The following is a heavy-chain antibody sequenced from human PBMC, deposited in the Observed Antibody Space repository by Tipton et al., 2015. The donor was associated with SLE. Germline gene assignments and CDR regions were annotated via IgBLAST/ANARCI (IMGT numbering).Heavy chain of an antibody. J-gene: IGHJ2*01. V-gene: IGHV4-61*02. Sequence: TLSLTCTVSGGSISSGSYYWSWIRQPAGKGLEWIGRIYTSGSTNYNPSLKSRVTISVDTSKNQFSLKLSSVTAADTAVYYCASGENWAYWYFDLWGRGTLVTVSS. CDR1: GGSISSGSYY. CDR2: IYTSGST. CDR3: ASGENWAYWYFDL. D-gene: IGHD7-27*01.